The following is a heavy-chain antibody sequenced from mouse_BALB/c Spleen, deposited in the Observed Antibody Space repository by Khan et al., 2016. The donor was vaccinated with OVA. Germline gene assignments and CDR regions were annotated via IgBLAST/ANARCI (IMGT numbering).Heavy chain of an antibody. CDR3: ARWGITRAMDY. J-gene: IGHJ4*01. CDR1: GYSFTGYT. Sequence: VRLQQSGPEVVKPGVSVKISCKASGYSFTGYTMKWVKQSHGKNLEWIGLINPYNGGTAYTQNFKGKATLTVDKSSSTAYMEVLSLTFEDSAVYYCARWGITRAMDYWGQGTSVTVSS. D-gene: IGHD2-4*01. CDR2: INPYNGGT. V-gene: IGHV1-18*01.